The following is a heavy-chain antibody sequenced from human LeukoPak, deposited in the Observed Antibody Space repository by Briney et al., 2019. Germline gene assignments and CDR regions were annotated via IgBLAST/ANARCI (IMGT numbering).Heavy chain of an antibody. J-gene: IGHJ4*02. D-gene: IGHD2/OR15-2a*01. V-gene: IGHV1-2*02. CDR3: ARDSTPLDY. CDR1: GHTFTGNY. Sequence: ASVKVSCKASGHTFTGNYMHWLRQAPGQGLEWMGWINPNSGGTDYAQKFQGRVSMTRDTSISTTYMELSSLTSDDTAVYYCARDSTPLDYWGQGTLVIVSS. CDR2: INPNSGGT.